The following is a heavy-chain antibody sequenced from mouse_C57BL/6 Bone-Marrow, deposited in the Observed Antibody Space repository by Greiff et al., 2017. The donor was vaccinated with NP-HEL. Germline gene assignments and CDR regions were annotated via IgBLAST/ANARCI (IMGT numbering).Heavy chain of an antibody. CDR2: IYPGDGDT. V-gene: IGHV1-80*01. CDR3: ARFGNLYAMDY. J-gene: IGHJ4*01. CDR1: GYAFSSYW. Sequence: VKLVESGAELVKPGASVKISCKASGYAFSSYWMNWVKQRPGKGLEWIGQIYPGDGDTNYNGKFKGKATLTADKSSSTAYMQLSSLTSEDSAVYFCARFGNLYAMDYWGQGTSVTVSS. D-gene: IGHD2-1*01.